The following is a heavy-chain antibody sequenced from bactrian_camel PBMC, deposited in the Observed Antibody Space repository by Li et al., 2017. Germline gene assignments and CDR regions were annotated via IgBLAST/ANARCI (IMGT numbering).Heavy chain of an antibody. Sequence: VESGGGSVQAGGSLRLSCVASLYIDSTICMGWFRQAPGKDREGVATVLSSGSGAHYRDSVAGRSTISRDNAKNTLYLQMNSLKSEDTALYYCALEGSGGICYTDCDYQSQGTQVTVS. V-gene: IGHV3S54*01. CDR1: LYIDSTIC. CDR2: VLSSGSGA. D-gene: IGHD4*01. J-gene: IGHJ4*01.